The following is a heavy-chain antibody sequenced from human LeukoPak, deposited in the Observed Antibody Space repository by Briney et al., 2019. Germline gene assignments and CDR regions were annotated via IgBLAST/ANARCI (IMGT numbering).Heavy chain of an antibody. V-gene: IGHV4-59*12. CDR3: ARGGDRSSWSIDY. J-gene: IGHJ4*02. CDR2: IYYTGNM. CDR1: GGSIINDY. Sequence: SETLSLTCSVSGGSIINDYWNWIRQPPGKGLEWIGYIYYTGNMLYSPPLKSRVTISVDTSKNQFSLKLKSVTAADTAVYYCARGGDRSSWSIDYWGQGTLVTVSS. D-gene: IGHD6-13*01.